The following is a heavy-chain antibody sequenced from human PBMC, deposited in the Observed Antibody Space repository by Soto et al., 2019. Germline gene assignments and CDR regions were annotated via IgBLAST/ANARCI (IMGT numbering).Heavy chain of an antibody. CDR3: ARGLCGSGSDI. Sequence: QVQLVQSGAEVKKSGSSVKVSCKAFGGTFSSYVISWVRQAPGQGLEWMGGIIPVFRTAKYAQRFQGRVSITVDESTTTTYMDLSSLRSEDTAVYFCARGLCGSGSDIWGQGTMVTVSS. CDR2: IIPVFRTA. D-gene: IGHD3-10*01. J-gene: IGHJ3*02. V-gene: IGHV1-69*01. CDR1: GGTFSSYV.